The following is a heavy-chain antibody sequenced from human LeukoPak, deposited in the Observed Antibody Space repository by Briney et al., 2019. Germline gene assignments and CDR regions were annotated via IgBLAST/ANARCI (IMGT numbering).Heavy chain of an antibody. J-gene: IGHJ4*02. D-gene: IGHD3-3*01. Sequence: ASVNVACKASGYTFTGYYMHWVRQAPGEGSEWMGWINPNSGGTKYAQTCQGRVTISRDTSASTAYMEVSSLRWEDMAVYSCARATWYYDFWSGYSLEGAFDYWGQGTLVTVSS. CDR3: ARATWYYDFWSGYSLEGAFDY. CDR2: INPNSGGT. CDR1: GYTFTGYY. V-gene: IGHV1-2*02.